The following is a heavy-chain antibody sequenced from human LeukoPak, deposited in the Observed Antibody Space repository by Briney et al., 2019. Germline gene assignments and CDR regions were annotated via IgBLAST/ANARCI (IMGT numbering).Heavy chain of an antibody. CDR1: GCSFSSYD. V-gene: IGHV1-69*13. Sequence: SVKVFCKSSGCSFSSYDISWVRRAPGQGLEWMGGTIPIFGTATYAQEFQGRVTITADESTSTAYMELSSLTSEDTAVYYCASEIAAAGTRWFDPWGQGTLVTVSS. D-gene: IGHD6-13*01. CDR2: TIPIFGTA. CDR3: ASEIAAAGTRWFDP. J-gene: IGHJ5*02.